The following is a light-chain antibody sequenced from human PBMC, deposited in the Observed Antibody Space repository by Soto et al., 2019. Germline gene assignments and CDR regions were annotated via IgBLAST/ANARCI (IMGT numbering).Light chain of an antibody. CDR3: QQYKDCRT. V-gene: IGKV3-15*01. Sequence: IVMTQSPATLSVSPGERATLSCRASQTIDNKLAWYQQRPGQAPRLLIYGASIRATGIPARFSGSGSGTEFTLTISGLQSEDFGVYYCQQYKDCRTFGQGTNVDIK. J-gene: IGKJ1*01. CDR1: QTIDNK. CDR2: GAS.